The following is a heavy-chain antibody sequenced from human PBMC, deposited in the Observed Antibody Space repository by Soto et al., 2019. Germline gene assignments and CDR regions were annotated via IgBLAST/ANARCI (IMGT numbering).Heavy chain of an antibody. D-gene: IGHD3-3*02. CDR1: GGSITGSDW. Sequence: SETVSLTCVVSGGSITGSDWWTWVRQSPEKGLEWIGEIFHSGNTNYSPSLKSRVTISLDKSANQFSLKVNSVTAADTAIYYCPNITFLEWAPYYGLDVWGPGTTVTVSX. CDR2: IFHSGNT. V-gene: IGHV4-4*02. J-gene: IGHJ6*02. CDR3: PNITFLEWAPYYGLDV.